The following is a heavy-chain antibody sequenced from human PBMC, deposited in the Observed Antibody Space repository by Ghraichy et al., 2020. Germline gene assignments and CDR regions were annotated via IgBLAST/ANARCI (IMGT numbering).Heavy chain of an antibody. Sequence: GESLNISCAATEFPFSTYVMSWVRQAPGKGPEWVSTITPSGDATYYADSVKGRFTIFRDNSKNTLYLQMNSLRGEDTAVYSCARVHVYRDSDGSWFVPWGQRTLVTVSS. CDR1: EFPFSTYV. V-gene: IGHV3-23*01. CDR2: ITPSGDAT. CDR3: ARVHVYRDSDGSWFVP. D-gene: IGHD3-16*02. J-gene: IGHJ5*02.